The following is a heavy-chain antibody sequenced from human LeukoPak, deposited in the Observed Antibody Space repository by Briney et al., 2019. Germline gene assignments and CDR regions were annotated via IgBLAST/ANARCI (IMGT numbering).Heavy chain of an antibody. Sequence: PGGSLRLSCAASGFTFSSYGMHWVRQAPGKGLEWVAVISYDGSNKYYADSVKGRFTISRDNSKNTLYLQMNSLRAEDTAVYYCAKAPGGVAAELDYWGQGTLVTVSP. D-gene: IGHD6-13*01. CDR2: ISYDGSNK. CDR3: AKAPGGVAAELDY. CDR1: GFTFSSYG. J-gene: IGHJ4*02. V-gene: IGHV3-30*18.